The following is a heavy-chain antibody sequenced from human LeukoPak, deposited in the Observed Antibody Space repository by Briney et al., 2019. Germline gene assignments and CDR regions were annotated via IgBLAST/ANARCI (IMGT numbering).Heavy chain of an antibody. CDR3: ARDWSYYDSSGYYYSRGAFDI. D-gene: IGHD3-22*01. CDR2: IIPIFGTA. V-gene: IGHV1-69*13. J-gene: IGHJ3*02. Sequence: SVTVSCKASGGTFSSYAISWVRQAPGQGLEWMGGIIPIFGTANYAQKFQGRVTITADESTSTAYMELSSLRSEDTAVYYCARDWSYYDSSGYYYSRGAFDIWGQGTMVTVSS. CDR1: GGTFSSYA.